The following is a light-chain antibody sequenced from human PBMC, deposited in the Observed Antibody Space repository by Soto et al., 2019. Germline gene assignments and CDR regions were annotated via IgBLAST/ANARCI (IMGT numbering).Light chain of an antibody. CDR1: QSVSRD. CDR2: YTS. Sequence: EIVMTQSPATLSVSPWESGTLXCRPSQSVSRDLAWYQQTPGQAPRLPIYYTSTRATGFPARFSGGGSGTDLTLTISRLQSEDSAFYYCQQYNKWPITFGQGTRLEI. CDR3: QQYNKWPIT. V-gene: IGKV3-15*01. J-gene: IGKJ5*01.